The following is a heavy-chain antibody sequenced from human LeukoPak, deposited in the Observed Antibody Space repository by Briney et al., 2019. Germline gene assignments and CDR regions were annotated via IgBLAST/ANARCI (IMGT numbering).Heavy chain of an antibody. CDR1: GGSISRSSYH. J-gene: IGHJ4*02. D-gene: IGHD1-26*01. Sequence: SETLSLTCTVSGGSISRSSYHWGWIRQPPGKGLEWIGTIYYTGSTYYNPSLVSRVTISIDTSKNQFSLKLGSVTAADTAVYYCARRVVGAHDYFDNWGQGTLVTVSP. CDR3: ARRVVGAHDYFDN. CDR2: IYYTGST. V-gene: IGHV4-39*01.